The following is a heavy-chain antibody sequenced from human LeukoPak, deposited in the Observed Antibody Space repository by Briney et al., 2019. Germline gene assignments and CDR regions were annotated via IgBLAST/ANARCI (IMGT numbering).Heavy chain of an antibody. Sequence: SETLSLTCTVSGGSISSSSYYWGWIRQPPGKGLEWIGSIYYSGSTYYNPSLKSRVTISVDTSKNQFSLKLSSVTAADTAVYYCARSYYYDSSAHWGQGNLVTVSS. J-gene: IGHJ4*02. CDR3: ARSYYYDSSAH. CDR1: GGSISSSSYY. D-gene: IGHD3-22*01. V-gene: IGHV4-39*01. CDR2: IYYSGST.